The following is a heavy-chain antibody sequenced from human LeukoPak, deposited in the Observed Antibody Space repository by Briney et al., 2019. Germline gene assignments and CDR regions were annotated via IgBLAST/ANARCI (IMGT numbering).Heavy chain of an antibody. D-gene: IGHD3-10*01. Sequence: PGGSLRLSCAASGLTFSSYAMHWVRQAPGKGLEWVAVISYDGSNKYYADSVKGRFTISRDNSKNTLYLQMNSLRAEDTAVYYCARDLVRGVRDIDYWGQGTLVTVSS. J-gene: IGHJ4*02. V-gene: IGHV3-30*04. CDR3: ARDLVRGVRDIDY. CDR2: ISYDGSNK. CDR1: GLTFSSYA.